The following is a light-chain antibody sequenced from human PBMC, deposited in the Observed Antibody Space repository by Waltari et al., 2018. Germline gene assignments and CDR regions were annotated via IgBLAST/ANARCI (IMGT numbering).Light chain of an antibody. CDR3: AAWDDSLSGVV. CDR2: IDN. Sequence: QSVLTQPPSASGTPGQRVTISCSGRSSNIGGNTVAWYQQVPGAAPKLLIYIDNGLPSGVPDRFSGSKSGTSASLAISGLQSEDEALYYCAAWDDSLSGVVFGGGTKLTVL. J-gene: IGLJ2*01. V-gene: IGLV1-44*01. CDR1: SSNIGGNT.